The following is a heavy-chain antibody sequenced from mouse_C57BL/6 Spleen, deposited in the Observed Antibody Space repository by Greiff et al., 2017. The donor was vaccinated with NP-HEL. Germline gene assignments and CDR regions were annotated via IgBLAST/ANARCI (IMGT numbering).Heavy chain of an antibody. D-gene: IGHD1-1*01. CDR2: ISSGSSTI. J-gene: IGHJ4*01. CDR3: ARLYYYGSSHPYYAMDY. Sequence: EVQRVESGGGLVKPGGSLKLSCAASGFTFSDYGMHWVRQAPEKGLEWVAYISSGSSTIYYADTVKGRFTISRDNAKNTLFLQMTSLRSEDTAMYYCARLYYYGSSHPYYAMDYWGQGTSVTVSS. V-gene: IGHV5-17*01. CDR1: GFTFSDYG.